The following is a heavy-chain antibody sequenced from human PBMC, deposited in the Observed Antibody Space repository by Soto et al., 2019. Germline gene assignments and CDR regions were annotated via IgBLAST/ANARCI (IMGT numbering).Heavy chain of an antibody. CDR3: ARSAGWYAVHS. J-gene: IGHJ4*02. CDR2: VFHTGTT. V-gene: IGHV4-4*02. CDR1: GDSVSSPYY. D-gene: IGHD6-19*01. Sequence: QVQLQESGPGLVKPSGTLSLTCAVSGDSVSSPYYWCWVRQPPGKGLEWIGEVFHTGTTSYNPSLRSRVTISMAKSINPFSLDLSSVTAADTAVYYCARSAGWYAVHSWGPGTLVIVSS.